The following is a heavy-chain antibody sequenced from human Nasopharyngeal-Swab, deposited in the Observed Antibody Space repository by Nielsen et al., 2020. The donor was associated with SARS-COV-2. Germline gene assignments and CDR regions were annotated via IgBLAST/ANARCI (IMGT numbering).Heavy chain of an antibody. D-gene: IGHD3-22*01. J-gene: IGHJ4*02. V-gene: IGHV1-3*01. CDR1: GYTFTSYA. CDR3: ARGSSPTYYYDSSGYYMGY. Sequence: ASVKVSCKASGYTFTSYAMHWVRQAPGQRLEWMGWINAGNGNTKYSQKFQGRVTITRDTSASTAYMELSSRRSEDTAVYYCARGSSPTYYYDSSGYYMGYWGQGTLVTVSS. CDR2: INAGNGNT.